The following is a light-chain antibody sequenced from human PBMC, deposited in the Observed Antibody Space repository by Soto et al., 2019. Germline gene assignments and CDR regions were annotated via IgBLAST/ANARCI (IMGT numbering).Light chain of an antibody. J-gene: IGKJ1*01. V-gene: IGKV2-28*01. Sequence: DIVMTQSPLSLPVTPGEPASISCRSSQSLLYSNGYNYLDWYLQKPGQSPQLLIYLGSNRASGVPDRFSGSGSGTDFTLRISRVEADDVGVYYCIQALQTPAAFGQGTKVEIK. CDR2: LGS. CDR3: IQALQTPAA. CDR1: QSLLYSNGYNY.